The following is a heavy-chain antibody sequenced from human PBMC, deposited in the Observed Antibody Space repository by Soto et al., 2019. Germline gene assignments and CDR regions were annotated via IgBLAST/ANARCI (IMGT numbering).Heavy chain of an antibody. CDR1: GFTFDDYA. Sequence: EVQLVESGGGLVQPGRSLRLSCAASGFTFDDYAMHWVRQAPGKGLEWVSGINWGGGNIYYADSVKGRFAISRDSAKNALYLQMNSLRPEDTALYYCARATSRNSGWFYFDYWGQGTLVTVSS. CDR3: ARATSRNSGWFYFDY. CDR2: INWGGGNI. V-gene: IGHV3-9*01. J-gene: IGHJ4*02. D-gene: IGHD6-19*01.